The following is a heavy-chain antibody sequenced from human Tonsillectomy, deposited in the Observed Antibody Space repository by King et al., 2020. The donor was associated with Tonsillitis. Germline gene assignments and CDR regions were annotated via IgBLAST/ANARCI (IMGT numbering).Heavy chain of an antibody. J-gene: IGHJ4*02. CDR2: ISGSSGYT. CDR1: GFTFSDYY. V-gene: IGHV3-11*06. Sequence: VQLVESGGGLVKPGGSLRLSCAASGFTFSDYYMSWIRQAPGKGLEWVSYISGSSGYTNYADSVKGRFTISRDNAKNSLYLQMNSLRAEDTAVYYCARGGQWLVTGDYWGQGTLVTVSS. CDR3: ARGGQWLVTGDY. D-gene: IGHD6-19*01.